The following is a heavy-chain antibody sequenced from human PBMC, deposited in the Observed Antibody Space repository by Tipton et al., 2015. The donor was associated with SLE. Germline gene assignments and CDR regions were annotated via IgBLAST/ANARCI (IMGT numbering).Heavy chain of an antibody. V-gene: IGHV3-48*03. Sequence: SLRLSCAASGFTFSSYEMNWVRQAPGKGLEWVSYTSSSGSTIYYADSVKGRFTISRDNAKNSLYLQMSSLRAEDTAVYYCARDGSSSWFDPWGQGTLVTVSS. J-gene: IGHJ5*02. CDR3: ARDGSSSWFDP. CDR2: TSSSGSTI. D-gene: IGHD6-13*01. CDR1: GFTFSSYE.